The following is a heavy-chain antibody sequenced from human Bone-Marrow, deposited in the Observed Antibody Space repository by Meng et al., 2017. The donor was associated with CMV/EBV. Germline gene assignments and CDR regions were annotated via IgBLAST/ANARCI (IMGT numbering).Heavy chain of an antibody. V-gene: IGHV3-48*03. CDR2: ISSSGSTI. CDR3: ARGENFWSGYYYYYGMDV. D-gene: IGHD3-3*01. CDR1: GFTFSSYE. J-gene: IGHJ6*01. Sequence: GSLRLSCAASGFTFSSYEMNWVRQAPGKGLEWVSYISSSGSTIYYADSVKGRFTISRDNAKNSLYLQMNSLRAEDTAVYYCARGENFWSGYYYYYGMDVWGQGTTVTVSS.